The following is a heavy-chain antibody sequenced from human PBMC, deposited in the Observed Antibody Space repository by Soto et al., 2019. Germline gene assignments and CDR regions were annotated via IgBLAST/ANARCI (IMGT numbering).Heavy chain of an antibody. CDR3: ARGGGVGVAGSAAFDM. CDR2: INPATGAA. J-gene: IGHJ3*02. Sequence: QLHLVQSGAVVKKPGASVTVSCSASGYPVTAYYMHWVRQAPGRGLEWMGGINPATGAAKYTQTFPGRVTMTREPSTGTGFMELGGLASEDTAVFFCARGGGVGVAGSAAFDMWGQGTLVTVSS. CDR1: GYPVTAYY. V-gene: IGHV1-2*02. D-gene: IGHD3-3*01.